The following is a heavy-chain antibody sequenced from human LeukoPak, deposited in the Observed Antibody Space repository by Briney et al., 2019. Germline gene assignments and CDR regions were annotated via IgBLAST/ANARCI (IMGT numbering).Heavy chain of an antibody. V-gene: IGHV1-46*03. CDR1: GYTFTSYY. J-gene: IGHJ3*02. CDR2: INPSGGSP. D-gene: IGHD3-3*01. Sequence: ASVKVSCKASGYTFTSYYMHWVRQAPGQGLEWMGIINPSGGSPSYARKFQGRVTMTRDTSTSTVYMELSSLRSEDTAVYYCARGVMLSGHHPNAFDIWGQGTMVTVSS. CDR3: ARGVMLSGHHPNAFDI.